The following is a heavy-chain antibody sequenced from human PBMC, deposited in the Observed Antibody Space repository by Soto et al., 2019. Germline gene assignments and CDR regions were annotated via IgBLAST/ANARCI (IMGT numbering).Heavy chain of an antibody. V-gene: IGHV1-58*01. J-gene: IGHJ4*02. D-gene: IGHD1-1*01. CDR1: GYRFTGDG. CDR3: GAVETTGRAR. CDR2: IVVGSGNT. Sequence: SLKVACKAVGYRFTGDGGRWGRQARGQRLEWIGWIVVGSGNTNYAQKFQERVTITRDMATSTAYMELSSLRSEDTAVYYCGAVETTGRARWGQGTLVTVSS.